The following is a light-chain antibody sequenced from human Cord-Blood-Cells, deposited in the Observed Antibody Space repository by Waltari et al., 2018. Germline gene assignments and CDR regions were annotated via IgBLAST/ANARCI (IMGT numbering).Light chain of an antibody. CDR2: EGS. Sequence: QSALTQPASVSGSPGQSFTISCNGTSSDVGSYKVVSLYQQHPVKAHKLMIYEGSKRHSVVSNRVHGSKSGNTAALTIAGLQAEDEADYYCCSYAGSSVVFGGGTKLTVL. CDR3: CSYAGSSVV. V-gene: IGLV2-23*01. CDR1: SSDVGSYKV. J-gene: IGLJ3*02.